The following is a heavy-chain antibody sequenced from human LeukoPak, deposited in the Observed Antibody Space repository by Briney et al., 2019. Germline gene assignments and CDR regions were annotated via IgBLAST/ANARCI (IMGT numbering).Heavy chain of an antibody. J-gene: IGHJ4*02. CDR1: GGSISSSSYY. CDR2: IYYSGST. CDR3: ARVAMGIQLWSKFDY. D-gene: IGHD5-18*01. V-gene: IGHV4-39*07. Sequence: SETLSLTCTVSGGSISSSSYYWGWIRQPPGKGLEWIGSIYYSGSTYYNPSLKSRVTISVDTSKNQFSLKLSSVTAADTAVYYCARVAMGIQLWSKFDYWGQGTLVTVSS.